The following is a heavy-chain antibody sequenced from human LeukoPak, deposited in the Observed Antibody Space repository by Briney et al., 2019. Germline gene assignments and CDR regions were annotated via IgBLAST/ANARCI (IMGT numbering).Heavy chain of an antibody. CDR3: ARGRGYSYGFLRGLNFDY. V-gene: IGHV4-4*07. D-gene: IGHD5-18*01. CDR2: IYTSGNI. Sequence: SETLSLTCTVSGGSISNYYWSWIRQPAGKGLEWIGRIYTSGNINYNPSLKSRVTISVDTSKNQFSLKLSSVTAADTAVYYCARGRGYSYGFLRGLNFDYWGQGTLVTVSS. CDR1: GGSISNYY. J-gene: IGHJ4*02.